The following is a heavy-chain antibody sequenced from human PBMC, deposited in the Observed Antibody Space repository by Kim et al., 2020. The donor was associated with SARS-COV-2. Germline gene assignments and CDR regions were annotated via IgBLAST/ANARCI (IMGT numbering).Heavy chain of an antibody. J-gene: IGHJ5*02. V-gene: IGHV1-24*01. CDR2: FDPEDGEK. CDR1: GYTLTELS. D-gene: IGHD2-15*01. Sequence: ASVKVSCKVSGYTLTELSMHWVRQAPGKGLEWMGGFDPEDGEKIYAQKFQGRVTMTEDTSTDTAYMELSSLRSEDTAVYYCATGRVAGPPAWFDPWGQGTLVTVSS. CDR3: ATGRVAGPPAWFDP.